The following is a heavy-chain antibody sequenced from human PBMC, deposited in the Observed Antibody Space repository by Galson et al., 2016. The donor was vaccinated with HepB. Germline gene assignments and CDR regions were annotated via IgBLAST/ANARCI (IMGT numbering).Heavy chain of an antibody. J-gene: IGHJ5*02. V-gene: IGHV3-23*01. CDR1: GFRFTKFA. Sequence: SLRLSCAASGFRFTKFAMTWFRQAPGKGLEWVSGISASGVTYYADSVRGRFTVSRDDTKNTVFLQMKSLRADGTALYYWAKDAIGMVIGWLDPWGQGTLVTVSS. D-gene: IGHD3-3*01. CDR2: ISASGVT. CDR3: AKDAIGMVIGWLDP.